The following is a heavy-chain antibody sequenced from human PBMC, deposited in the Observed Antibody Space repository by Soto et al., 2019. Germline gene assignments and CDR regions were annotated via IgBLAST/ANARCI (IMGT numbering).Heavy chain of an antibody. D-gene: IGHD6-6*01. CDR2: ISGSDDST. CDR3: AKRSSSSTFDY. J-gene: IGHJ4*02. CDR1: GFTFSSYA. Sequence: PGGSLRLSCAPSGFTFSSYAMSWVRQAPGKGLEGGSVISGSDDSTYYADSVKGRFTISRDNSKNTLYLQMKSLRVEDTAVSYCAKRSSSSTFDYWGQGTLVTVSS. V-gene: IGHV3-23*01.